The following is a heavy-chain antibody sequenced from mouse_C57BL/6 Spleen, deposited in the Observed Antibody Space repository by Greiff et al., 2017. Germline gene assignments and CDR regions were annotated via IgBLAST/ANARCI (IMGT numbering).Heavy chain of an antibody. V-gene: IGHV1-26*01. J-gene: IGHJ1*03. CDR3: ARGYYGSSLRWYFDV. Sequence: EVQLQQSGPELVKPGASVKISCKASGYTFTDYYMNWVKQSHGKSLEWIGDINPNNGGTSYNQKFKGKATLTVDKSSSTAYMELRSLTSEDSAVYYCARGYYGSSLRWYFDVWGTGTTVTVSS. CDR2: INPNNGGT. CDR1: GYTFTDYY. D-gene: IGHD1-1*01.